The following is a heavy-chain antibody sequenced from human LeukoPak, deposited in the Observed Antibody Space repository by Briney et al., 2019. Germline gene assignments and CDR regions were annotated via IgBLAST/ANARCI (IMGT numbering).Heavy chain of an antibody. J-gene: IGHJ3*02. V-gene: IGHV4-59*11. Sequence: ASETLSLTCAVSDDSFSSHYWTWIRQPPGKGLEWIGYISYIGSTNYNPSLKSRVTISIDTSKNQFSLKLSSVTAADTAVYYCARDLVTVTKGFDIWGQGRMVSVCS. D-gene: IGHD4-17*01. CDR3: ARDLVTVTKGFDI. CDR1: DDSFSSHY. CDR2: ISYIGST.